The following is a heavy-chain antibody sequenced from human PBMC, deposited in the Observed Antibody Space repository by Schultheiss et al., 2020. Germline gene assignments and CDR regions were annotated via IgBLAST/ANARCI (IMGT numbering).Heavy chain of an antibody. Sequence: SQTLSLTCTVSGGSISSGGYYWSWIRQHPGKGLEWIGYIYYSGSTYYNPSLKSRVTISVDTSKNQFSLKLSSVTAADTAVYYCARDAVVGGVISDYYYYGMDVWGQGTTVTVSS. CDR1: GGSISSGGYY. V-gene: IGHV4-31*03. D-gene: IGHD3-10*01. J-gene: IGHJ6*02. CDR3: ARDAVVGGVISDYYYYGMDV. CDR2: IYYSGST.